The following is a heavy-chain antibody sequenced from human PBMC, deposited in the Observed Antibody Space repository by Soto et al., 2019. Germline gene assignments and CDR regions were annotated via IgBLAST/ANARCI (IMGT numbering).Heavy chain of an antibody. D-gene: IGHD3-16*01. V-gene: IGHV4-39*01. CDR3: ARRFGRGRFDY. CDR2: IYYSGST. CDR1: GGSINSSSYF. J-gene: IGHJ4*02. Sequence: SETLSLTCSVSGGSINSSSYFWGWVRQPPGKGLEWIGSIYYSGSTYYNPSLKSRVTISVDTSKNQFSLKLSSVTAADTAAYYCARRFGRGRFDYWGQGTLVTVSS.